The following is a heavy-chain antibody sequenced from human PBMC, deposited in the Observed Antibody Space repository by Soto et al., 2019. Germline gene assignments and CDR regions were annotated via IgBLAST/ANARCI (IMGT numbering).Heavy chain of an antibody. CDR1: GYTFTSYY. CDR2: INPNSGGT. Sequence: GASVKVSCKASGYTFTSYYMHWVRQAPGQGLEWMGWINPNSGGTNYAQKFQGWVTMTRDTSISTAYMELSRLRSDDTAVYYCAGEDGGYYYDSSGSGRYYYGMDVWGQGTTVTVSS. J-gene: IGHJ6*02. V-gene: IGHV1-2*04. CDR3: AGEDGGYYYDSSGSGRYYYGMDV. D-gene: IGHD3-22*01.